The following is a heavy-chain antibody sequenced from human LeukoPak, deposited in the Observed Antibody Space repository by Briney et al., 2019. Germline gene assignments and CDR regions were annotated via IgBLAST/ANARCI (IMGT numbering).Heavy chain of an antibody. CDR2: IYYSGST. CDR1: GGSISSGDYY. D-gene: IGHD3-10*01. CDR3: ARRSPEGIAFDI. J-gene: IGHJ3*02. V-gene: IGHV4-30-4*01. Sequence: PSETLSLTCTVSGGSISSGDYYWSWIRQPPGKGLEWIGYIYYSGSTYCNPSLKSRVTISVDTSKNQFSLKLSSVTAADTAVYYCARRSPEGIAFDIWGQGTMVTVSS.